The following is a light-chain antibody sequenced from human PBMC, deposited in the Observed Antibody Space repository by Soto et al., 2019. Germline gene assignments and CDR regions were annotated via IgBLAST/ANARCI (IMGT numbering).Light chain of an antibody. Sequence: ELEMTQSQATMSLSTGERATLSCRASQSVSSNLAWYQQKPGQAHRLLIYVASTRATGIPARFSGSGSGTEFTLTISSLQSEDFAVYYCQQYNNWPPTFGQGTKLEIK. CDR3: QQYNNWPPT. V-gene: IGKV3-15*01. CDR1: QSVSSN. J-gene: IGKJ2*01. CDR2: VAS.